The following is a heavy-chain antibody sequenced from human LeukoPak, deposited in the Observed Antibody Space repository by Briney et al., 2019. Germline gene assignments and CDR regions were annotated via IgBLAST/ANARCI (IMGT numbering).Heavy chain of an antibody. V-gene: IGHV4-59*08. Sequence: SETLSLTCTVSGGSISSYYWSWIRQPPGKGLEWIGYIYYSGSTNYNPSLKSRVTISVDTSKNQFSLRLSSVTVADTAVYYCARLSIVGATSSYYMDVWGKGTTVTVSS. CDR1: GGSISSYY. J-gene: IGHJ6*03. CDR3: ARLSIVGATSSYYMDV. CDR2: IYYSGST. D-gene: IGHD1-26*01.